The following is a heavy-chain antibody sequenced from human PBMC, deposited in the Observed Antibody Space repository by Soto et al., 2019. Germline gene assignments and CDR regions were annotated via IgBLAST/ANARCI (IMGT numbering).Heavy chain of an antibody. J-gene: IGHJ5*02. CDR3: ARERGYSSGWYGNWFDT. V-gene: IGHV4-59*01. Sequence: SETLSLTCTVSGGSISSYYWSWIRQPPGKGLEWIGYIYYGGSTNYNPSLKSRVTISVDTSKDQFSLKLSSVTAVDTAVYYCARERGYSSGWYGNWFDTWGQGTLVTVSS. CDR2: IYYGGST. CDR1: GGSISSYY. D-gene: IGHD6-19*01.